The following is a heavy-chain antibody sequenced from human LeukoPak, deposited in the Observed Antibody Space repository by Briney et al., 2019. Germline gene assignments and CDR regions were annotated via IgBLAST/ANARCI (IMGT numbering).Heavy chain of an antibody. CDR1: GFTFSSYD. V-gene: IGHV3-30*07. CDR2: ISNDGNNK. D-gene: IGHD3-16*01. J-gene: IGHJ6*03. Sequence: TGGSLRLSCAASGFTFSSYDVHWVRQAPGKGLEWVALISNDGNNKYYADSVMDRFSISRDNSKSTLFLQMNSLRAEDTAVYHCASSSGYASYYFYNYMDVWGKGTTVTVSS. CDR3: ASSSGYASYYFYNYMDV.